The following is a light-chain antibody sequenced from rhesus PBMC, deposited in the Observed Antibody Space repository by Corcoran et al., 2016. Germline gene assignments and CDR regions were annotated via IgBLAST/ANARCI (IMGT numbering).Light chain of an antibody. CDR2: GVS. J-gene: IGLJ1*01. V-gene: IGLV2S7*01. CDR1: SSDIGGYNY. CDR3: CSYPTSCSFV. Sequence: QSAPTQPPPVSGSPGQSATIPCTGTSSDIGGYNYVSWYQQHPGKAPKLMIYGVSKRPSGVSDRFSGSKSGHTASLTISGLQSEDEADYYCCSYPTSCSFVFGAGTRLTVL.